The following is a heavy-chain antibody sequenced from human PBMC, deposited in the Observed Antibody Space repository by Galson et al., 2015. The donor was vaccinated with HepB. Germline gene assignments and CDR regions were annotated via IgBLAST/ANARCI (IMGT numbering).Heavy chain of an antibody. Sequence: SVKVSCKASGGTFSSYAISWVRQAPGQGLEWMGRIIPILGIANYAQKFQGRVTITADKSTSTAYMELSSLRSEDTAVYYCARDPRGHSNYPRLDAFDIWGQGTMVTVSS. CDR2: IIPILGIA. V-gene: IGHV1-69*04. D-gene: IGHD4-11*01. CDR1: GGTFSSYA. J-gene: IGHJ3*02. CDR3: ARDPRGHSNYPRLDAFDI.